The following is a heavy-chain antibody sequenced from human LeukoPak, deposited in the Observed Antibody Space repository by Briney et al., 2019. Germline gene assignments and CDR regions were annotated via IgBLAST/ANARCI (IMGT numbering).Heavy chain of an antibody. D-gene: IGHD4-17*01. CDR3: AREDPQTTVPEGMDV. V-gene: IGHV4-59*01. CDR1: GGSISHYY. CDR2: IYYSGTT. J-gene: IGHJ6*02. Sequence: SETLSLTCTVSGGSISHYYWSWIRQSPGKGLEWIGYIYYSGTTNYNPSLKRRVTISVDTSTNQFSLQLRSVTAADTAVYYCAREDPQTTVPEGMDVWGQGTTVIVSS.